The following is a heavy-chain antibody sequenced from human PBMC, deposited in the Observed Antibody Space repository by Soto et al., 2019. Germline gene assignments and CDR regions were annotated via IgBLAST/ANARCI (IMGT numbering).Heavy chain of an antibody. CDR2: IYYSGST. CDR1: GGFISSYY. V-gene: IGHV4-59*01. Sequence: SETLSLTCTVSGGFISSYYWSWIRQPPGKGLEWIGYIYYSGSTNYNPSLKSRVTISVDTSKNQFSLKLSSVTAADTAVYYCASSEGAGYPYYYYGMDVWGQGTTVTVSS. CDR3: ASSEGAGYPYYYYGMDV. D-gene: IGHD3-9*01. J-gene: IGHJ6*02.